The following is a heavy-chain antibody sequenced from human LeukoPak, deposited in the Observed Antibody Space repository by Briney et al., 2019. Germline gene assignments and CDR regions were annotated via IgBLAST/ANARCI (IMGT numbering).Heavy chain of an antibody. CDR2: INPNSGGT. CDR1: GYTFTGYY. D-gene: IGHD6-13*01. J-gene: IGHJ5*02. Sequence: GASVKVSCKASGYTFTGYYMHWVRQAPGQGLEWMGWINPNSGGTNYAQKFQGRVTMTRDTSISTAYMELSRLRSDDTAVYYCARDTEYSSSWYWFDPWGQGTLVTVSS. CDR3: ARDTEYSSSWYWFDP. V-gene: IGHV1-2*02.